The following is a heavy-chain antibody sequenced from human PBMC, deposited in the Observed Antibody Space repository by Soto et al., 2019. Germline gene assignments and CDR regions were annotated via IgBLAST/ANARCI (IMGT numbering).Heavy chain of an antibody. Sequence: QVQLVQSGAEVKKPGASVKVSCKASDYTFTSYGISWVRPAPGQGLEWMGWISAHNGNTKNAQKLQGRVTMTTDTSTSTAYMELRSLASDDTAVYYCASDLAVGLVDYWGQGTLVTVSS. V-gene: IGHV1-18*01. D-gene: IGHD6-19*01. J-gene: IGHJ4*02. CDR2: ISAHNGNT. CDR3: ASDLAVGLVDY. CDR1: DYTFTSYG.